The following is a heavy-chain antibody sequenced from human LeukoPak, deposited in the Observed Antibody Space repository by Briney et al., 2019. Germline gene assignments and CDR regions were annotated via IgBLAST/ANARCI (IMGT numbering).Heavy chain of an antibody. CDR1: GYTFTSYY. D-gene: IGHD3-10*01. CDR2: INPNSGGT. V-gene: IGHV1-2*02. Sequence: GASVKVSCKASGYTFTSYYMHWVRQAPGQGLEWMGWINPNSGGTNYAQKFQGRVTMTRDTSISTAYMELIRLRADDTAVYYCARAHMVRGVIISSRWFDPWGQGTLVTVSS. J-gene: IGHJ5*02. CDR3: ARAHMVRGVIISSRWFDP.